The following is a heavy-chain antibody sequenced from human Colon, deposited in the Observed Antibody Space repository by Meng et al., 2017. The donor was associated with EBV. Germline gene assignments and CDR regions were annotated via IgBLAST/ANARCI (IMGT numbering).Heavy chain of an antibody. CDR2: IYYSGST. CDR3: ARVSSGWDYFDY. CDR1: GGSISSGNHY. D-gene: IGHD6-19*01. V-gene: IGHV4-31*03. J-gene: IGHJ4*02. Sequence: QVQLQESGPGLVKPSQTLSPTCTVSGGSISSGNHYWSWIRQHPGKGLEYIGYIYYSGSTYYNPSLKSRVIISVDTSKNQFSLNLRSVTAADTAVYYCARVSSGWDYFDYWGQGTLVTVAS.